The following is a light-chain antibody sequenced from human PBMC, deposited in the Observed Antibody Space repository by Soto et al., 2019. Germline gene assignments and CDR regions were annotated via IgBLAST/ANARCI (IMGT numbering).Light chain of an antibody. V-gene: IGKV3-15*01. J-gene: IGKJ2*01. Sequence: EIVMTQSPATLSVSPGERATLSCRASQTVSGNLAWYQQKPGHPPRLLIYDASFRATGVPARFSGSGSGTEFTLTSTSRQSEDFAVYYCQQYNNWRTFGQGTKLEIK. CDR1: QTVSGN. CDR2: DAS. CDR3: QQYNNWRT.